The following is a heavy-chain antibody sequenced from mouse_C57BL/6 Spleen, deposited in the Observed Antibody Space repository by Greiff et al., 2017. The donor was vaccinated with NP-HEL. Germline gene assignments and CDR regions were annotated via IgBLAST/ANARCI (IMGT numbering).Heavy chain of an antibody. CDR3: ARGGAMDY. CDR2: INPGSGGT. Sequence: QVQLKESGAELVRPGTSVKVSCKASGYAFTNYLIEWVKQRPGQGLEWIGVINPGSGGTNYNEKFKGKATLTADKSSSTAYMQLSSLTSEDSAVYFCARGGAMDYWGQGTSVTVSS. V-gene: IGHV1-54*01. J-gene: IGHJ4*01. CDR1: GYAFTNYL.